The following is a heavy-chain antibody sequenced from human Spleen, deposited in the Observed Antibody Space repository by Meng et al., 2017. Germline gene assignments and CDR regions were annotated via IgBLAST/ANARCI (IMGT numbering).Heavy chain of an antibody. CDR2: IYYSGNT. D-gene: IGHD3-22*01. Sequence: SETLSLTCTVSGASISSSSYFWGWIRQPPGKGLEWIGSIYYSGNTYHNPSLKSRVTISVDTSKNQFSLKLSSVTAADTAVYYCARIFSDSSGYYYVPLDAFDIWGQGTVVTVSS. CDR3: ARIFSDSSGYYYVPLDAFDI. J-gene: IGHJ3*02. CDR1: GASISSSSYF. V-gene: IGHV4-39*07.